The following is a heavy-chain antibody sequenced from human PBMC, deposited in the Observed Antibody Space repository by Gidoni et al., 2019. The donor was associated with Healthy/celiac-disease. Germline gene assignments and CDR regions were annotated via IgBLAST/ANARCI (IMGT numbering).Heavy chain of an antibody. D-gene: IGHD6-19*01. V-gene: IGHV1-69*01. Sequence: QVQLVQSGAEVKKPGSSVKVSCKASGGPCSSYAISWVRQAPGQGLDWLGGIIPIFGTANYAQKFQGRVTITADESTSTAYMELSSLRSEDTAVYYCARDEVAVAGMFDYWGQGTLVTVSS. CDR1: GGPCSSYA. CDR2: IIPIFGTA. CDR3: ARDEVAVAGMFDY. J-gene: IGHJ4*02.